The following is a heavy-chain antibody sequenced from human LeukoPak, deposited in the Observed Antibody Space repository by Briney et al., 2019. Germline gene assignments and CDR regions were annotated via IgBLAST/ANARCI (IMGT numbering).Heavy chain of an antibody. CDR3: VRDRAATQDWVEFDP. CDR2: IRGSGET. Sequence: GGSLRLSCAVSGFSVSNYYVSWVRQAPGKGLEWVSLIRGSGETFYADSAKGRFIISRDDSKNTVYLQMNSLRAEDTAAYFCVRDRAATQDWVEFDPWGQGTLVTVSS. V-gene: IGHV3-66*03. J-gene: IGHJ5*02. CDR1: GFSVSNYY. D-gene: IGHD2-15*01.